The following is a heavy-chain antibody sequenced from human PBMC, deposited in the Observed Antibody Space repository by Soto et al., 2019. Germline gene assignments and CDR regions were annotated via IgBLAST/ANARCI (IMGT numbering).Heavy chain of an antibody. CDR1: GFTFSSYS. D-gene: IGHD3-9*01. Sequence: GGSLRLSCAASGFTFSSYSMNWVRQAPGKGLEWVSSISSSSSYIYYADSVKGRFTISRDNAKNSLYLQMNSLRAEDTAVYYCARDILTGYYARRPEIHFDYWGQGTLVTVSS. V-gene: IGHV3-21*01. CDR2: ISSSSSYI. J-gene: IGHJ4*02. CDR3: ARDILTGYYARRPEIHFDY.